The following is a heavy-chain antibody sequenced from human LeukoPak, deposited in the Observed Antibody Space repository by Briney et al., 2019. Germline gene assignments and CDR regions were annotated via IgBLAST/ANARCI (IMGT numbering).Heavy chain of an antibody. Sequence: PSETLSLTCTVSGGSISSYYWSWIRQPPGKGLEWIGYIYYSGSTNYNPSPKSRVTISVDTSKNQFSLKLSSVTAADTAVYYCARSGGLDYYFDYWGQGTLVTVSS. CDR1: GGSISSYY. V-gene: IGHV4-59*08. CDR3: ARSGGLDYYFDY. D-gene: IGHD2-15*01. CDR2: IYYSGST. J-gene: IGHJ4*02.